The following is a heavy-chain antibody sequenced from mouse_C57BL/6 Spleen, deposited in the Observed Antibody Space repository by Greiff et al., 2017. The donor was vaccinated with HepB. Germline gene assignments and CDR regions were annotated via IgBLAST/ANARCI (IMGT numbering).Heavy chain of an antibody. CDR3: ARDRDYGGFAY. CDR2: IYPSDSET. J-gene: IGHJ3*01. CDR1: GYTFTSYW. V-gene: IGHV1-61*01. D-gene: IGHD2-4*01. Sequence: VQLQQPGAELVRPGSSVKLSCKASGYTFTSYWMDWVKQRPGQGLEWIGNIYPSDSETHYNQKFKDKATLTVDKSSSTAYMQLSSLTSEDSAVYYCARDRDYGGFAYWGQGTLVTVSA.